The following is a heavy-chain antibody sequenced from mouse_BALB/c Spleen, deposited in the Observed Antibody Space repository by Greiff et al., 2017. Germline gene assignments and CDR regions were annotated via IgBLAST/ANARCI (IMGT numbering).Heavy chain of an antibody. Sequence: EVHLVESGGGLVQPGGSMKLSCVASGFTFSNYWMNWVRQSPEKGLEWVAEIRLKSNNYATHYAESVKGRFTISRDDSKSSVYLQMNNLRAEDTGIYYCTRYYGSSYDAMDYWGQGTSVTVSS. J-gene: IGHJ4*01. CDR2: IRLKSNNYAT. V-gene: IGHV6-6*02. CDR1: GFTFSNYW. D-gene: IGHD1-1*01. CDR3: TRYYGSSYDAMDY.